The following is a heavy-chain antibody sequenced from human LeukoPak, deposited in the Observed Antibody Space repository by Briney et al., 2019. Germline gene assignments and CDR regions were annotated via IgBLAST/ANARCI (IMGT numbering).Heavy chain of an antibody. J-gene: IGHJ3*02. CDR3: AREGEYHRYYDILTGYYPDAFDI. D-gene: IGHD3-9*01. Sequence: PSETLSLTCTVSGGSISSGSYYWSWIRQPAGKGLEWIGRIYTSGSANYNPSLKSRVTISVDTSKNQFSLKLSSVTAADTAVYYCAREGEYHRYYDILTGYYPDAFDIWGQGTMVTVSS. CDR2: IYTSGSA. V-gene: IGHV4-61*02. CDR1: GGSISSGSYY.